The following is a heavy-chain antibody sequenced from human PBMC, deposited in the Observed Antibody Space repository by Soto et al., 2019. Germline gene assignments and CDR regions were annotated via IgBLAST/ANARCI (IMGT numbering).Heavy chain of an antibody. CDR3: TKRRSARPGFDAFDL. CDR2: ISGDSGSS. Sequence: GGSLRLSCAASGFTFEAYSLHWVRQLPGKGLEWVAGISGDSGSSGYADSVRGRFIVSRDNAKNSLFLQMSSLSPEDTALYYCTKRRSARPGFDAFDLWGQGTMVTVSS. V-gene: IGHV3-9*01. CDR1: GFTFEAYS. J-gene: IGHJ3*01.